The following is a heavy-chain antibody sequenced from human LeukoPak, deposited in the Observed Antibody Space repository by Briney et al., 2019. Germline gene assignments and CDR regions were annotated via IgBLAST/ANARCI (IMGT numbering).Heavy chain of an antibody. D-gene: IGHD3-10*01. J-gene: IGHJ4*02. Sequence: GASVKVSCKVSGYTLTELSMHWVRQAPGKGLEWMGGFDPEDGETIYAQKFQGRVTMTEDTSTDTAYMELSSLRSEDTAVYYCATESVRPGGSGSYYLLFDYWGQGTLVTVSS. CDR3: ATESVRPGGSGSYYLLFDY. V-gene: IGHV1-24*01. CDR2: FDPEDGET. CDR1: GYTLTELS.